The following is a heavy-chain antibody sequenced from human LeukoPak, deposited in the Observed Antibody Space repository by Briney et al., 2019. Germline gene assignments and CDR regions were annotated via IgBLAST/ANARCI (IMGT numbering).Heavy chain of an antibody. D-gene: IGHD3-10*01. CDR3: ARLVRAGDFDWLNP. CDR1: GFTFSSYW. Sequence: GGSLRLSCAASGFTFSSYWMHWVRHAPGKGLVWVSRINTDGSSTSYADSVKGRFTISRDNAKNTLYLQMNSLRAEDTAVYYCARLVRAGDFDWLNPWGQGTLVTVSS. J-gene: IGHJ5*02. CDR2: INTDGSST. V-gene: IGHV3-74*01.